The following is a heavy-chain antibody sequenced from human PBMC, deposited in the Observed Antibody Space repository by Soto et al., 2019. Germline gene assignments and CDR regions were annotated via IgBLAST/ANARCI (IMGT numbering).Heavy chain of an antibody. CDR2: ISARGDET. CDR1: GFSFSSNS. D-gene: IGHD3-16*02. Sequence: EVQLAESGGGLVQPGGSLRLSCAASGFSFSSNSISWVRQAPGKGLEWVSAISARGDETYYADSAKGRFTISRDNSRDTLYLQMNSLRVDDTAVYYCAKPGYYDYIWGSYLDTWGQGTLATVSS. V-gene: IGHV3-23*04. J-gene: IGHJ5*02. CDR3: AKPGYYDYIWGSYLDT.